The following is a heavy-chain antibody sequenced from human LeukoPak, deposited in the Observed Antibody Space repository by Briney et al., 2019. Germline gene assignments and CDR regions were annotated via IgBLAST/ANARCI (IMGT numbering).Heavy chain of an antibody. J-gene: IGHJ4*02. V-gene: IGHV4-4*02. Sequence: SESLSLTCAVSGGSISSSNWWSWVRQPPGKGLEWIGEIYHSGSTNYNPSLKSRVTISVDKSKNQFSLKLSSVTAADTAVYYCARDGDYGGNSVLSYFDYWGQGTLVTVSS. D-gene: IGHD4-23*01. CDR1: GGSISSSNW. CDR2: IYHSGST. CDR3: ARDGDYGGNSVLSYFDY.